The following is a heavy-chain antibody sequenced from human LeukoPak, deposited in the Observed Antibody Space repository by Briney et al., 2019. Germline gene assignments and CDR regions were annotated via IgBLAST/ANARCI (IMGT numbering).Heavy chain of an antibody. CDR1: GYTFTSYG. V-gene: IGHV1-2*02. CDR3: ASNYYDSSGYYYGVGY. J-gene: IGHJ4*02. D-gene: IGHD3-22*01. Sequence: ASVKVSCKASGYTFTSYGINWVRQATGQGLEWMGWINPNSGGTNYAQKFQGRVTMTRDTSISTAYMELSRLRSDDTAVYYCASNYYDSSGYYYGVGYWGQGTLVTVSS. CDR2: INPNSGGT.